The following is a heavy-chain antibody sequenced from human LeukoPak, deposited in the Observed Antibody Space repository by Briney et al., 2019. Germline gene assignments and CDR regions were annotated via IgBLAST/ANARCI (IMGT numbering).Heavy chain of an antibody. CDR1: GFTFSSYA. CDR2: ISYDGSNK. D-gene: IGHD3-22*01. Sequence: PGRSLRLSCAASGFTFSSYAMHWVRQAPGKGLEWVAVISYDGSNKSYADSVKGRFTISRDNSKNTRYLQMNSLRAEDTAVYYCARDVKSSGYYLELQHANYYGMDVWGQGTTVTVSS. V-gene: IGHV3-30-3*01. CDR3: ARDVKSSGYYLELQHANYYGMDV. J-gene: IGHJ6*02.